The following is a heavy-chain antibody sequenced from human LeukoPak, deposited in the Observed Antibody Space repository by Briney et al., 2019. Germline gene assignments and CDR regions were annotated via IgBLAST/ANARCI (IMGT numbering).Heavy chain of an antibody. CDR2: IYSGGST. V-gene: IGHV3-53*01. J-gene: IGHJ4*02. D-gene: IGHD1-1*01. CDR3: ARESTRERPGC. Sequence: GGSLRLSCAASGFTVSSNYMSWVRQAPGKGLEWVSVIYSGGSTYYADSVKGRFTISRDDAKNSLYLQMSSLRAEDTAVYYCARESTRERPGCWGQGTQFTVPS. CDR1: GFTVSSNY.